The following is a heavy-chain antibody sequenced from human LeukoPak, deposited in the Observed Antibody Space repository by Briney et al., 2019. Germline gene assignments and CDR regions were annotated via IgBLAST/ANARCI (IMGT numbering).Heavy chain of an antibody. CDR2: INTDGSST. J-gene: IGHJ4*01. Sequence: PLGSLRLSCAASGFTFISYGMQWVRQAPGKGLVWVSRINTDGSSTSYADSVKGRFTVSRDNAKNTVYLQVNSLRAEDTAVYFCTRELPREVTLDYWGQGTLVT. CDR1: GFTFISYG. D-gene: IGHD2-21*02. CDR3: TRELPREVTLDY. V-gene: IGHV3-74*01.